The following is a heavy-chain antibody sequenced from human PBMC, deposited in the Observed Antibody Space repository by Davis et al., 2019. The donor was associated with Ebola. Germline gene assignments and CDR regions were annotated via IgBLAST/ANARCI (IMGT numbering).Heavy chain of an antibody. D-gene: IGHD6-13*01. Sequence: SETLSLTCTVSGGSISSYYWTWICQPPATGLEWIGEITYRGSTNYNLSLKSLVTISVDTSKNQLSLKLSSVTAADTAVYYCARDRVAAAGGWYYYYGMDVWGQGTTVTVSS. CDR3: ARDRVAAAGGWYYYYGMDV. CDR2: ITYRGST. CDR1: GGSISSYY. V-gene: IGHV4-34*01. J-gene: IGHJ6*02.